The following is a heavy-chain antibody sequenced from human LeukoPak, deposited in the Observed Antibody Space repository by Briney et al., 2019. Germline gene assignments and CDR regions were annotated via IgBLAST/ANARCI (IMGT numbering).Heavy chain of an antibody. CDR1: GFTFSSYA. CDR3: AKDRGGYNYYYGMDV. V-gene: IGHV3-23*01. Sequence: PGGSLRLSCAASGFTFSSYAMNWVRQAPGEGLEWVSAISYSGGNTNYADPVKGRFAISRDNSKNTLYLQVNSLRAEDTAVYYCAKDRGGYNYYYGMDVWGQGTTVTVSS. D-gene: IGHD3-16*01. CDR2: ISYSGGNT. J-gene: IGHJ6*02.